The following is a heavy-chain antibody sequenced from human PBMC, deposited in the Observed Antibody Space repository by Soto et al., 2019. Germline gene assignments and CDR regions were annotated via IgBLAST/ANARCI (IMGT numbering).Heavy chain of an antibody. CDR1: GYSFTSYW. Sequence: GESLKISCKGSGYSFTSYWIGWVRQMPGKGLERMGIIYPGDWDTRYSPSFQGQVTISADKSITTTYLQWSSMKASDTAIYYCARLFDTSGWYDYWGQGPLVTVSS. J-gene: IGHJ4*02. CDR2: IYPGDWDT. V-gene: IGHV5-51*01. CDR3: ARLFDTSGWYDY. D-gene: IGHD6-19*01.